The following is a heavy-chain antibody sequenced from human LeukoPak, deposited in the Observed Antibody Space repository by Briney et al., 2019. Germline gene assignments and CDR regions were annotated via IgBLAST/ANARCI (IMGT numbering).Heavy chain of an antibody. CDR1: GGSISSGDYS. J-gene: IGHJ4*02. CDR3: ARERVGASTEGFDY. D-gene: IGHD1-26*01. V-gene: IGHV4-30-2*01. Sequence: SETLSLTCTVSGGSISSGDYSWNWIRQPPGEGLEWIGYIYHSGNTYYNPSLKSRVTISVDRSKNHFTLKLSSVTAADTAVYYCARERVGASTEGFDYWGQGTLVTVSS. CDR2: IYHSGNT.